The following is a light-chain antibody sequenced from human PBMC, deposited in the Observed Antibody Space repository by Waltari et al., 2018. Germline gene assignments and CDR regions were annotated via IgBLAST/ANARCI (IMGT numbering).Light chain of an antibody. V-gene: IGKV1-33*01. Sequence: DIQMTQSPSSLSASVGDRVTITCQASQDINNYLNWYQQKPGKAPKPLIYDASHLETGVPSRFSGSGSGTHFTFTIDGVQPEDFATYYCQQYDNFPSWTFGQGTKVEIK. CDR1: QDINNY. CDR3: QQYDNFPSWT. J-gene: IGKJ1*01. CDR2: DAS.